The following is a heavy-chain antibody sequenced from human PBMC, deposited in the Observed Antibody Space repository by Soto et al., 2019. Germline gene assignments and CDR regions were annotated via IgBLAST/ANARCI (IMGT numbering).Heavy chain of an antibody. J-gene: IGHJ4*02. V-gene: IGHV3-23*01. Sequence: PRGSLRLSCAASGFTFSSYAMSWVRQAPGKGLEWVSGISGSGINTYYADSVKGRFTISRDNSKNTLYLQMNSLRAEDTAVYYCAKGIQLWSHVDYWGQGTLVTVSS. D-gene: IGHD5-18*01. CDR1: GFTFSSYA. CDR2: ISGSGINT. CDR3: AKGIQLWSHVDY.